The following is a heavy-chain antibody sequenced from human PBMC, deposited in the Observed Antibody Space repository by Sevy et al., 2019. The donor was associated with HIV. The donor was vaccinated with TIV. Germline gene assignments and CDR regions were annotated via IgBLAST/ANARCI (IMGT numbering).Heavy chain of an antibody. CDR1: GFSFSSYG. V-gene: IGHV3-33*01. D-gene: IGHD1-26*01. CDR3: ARAGGATFDYGLDV. Sequence: GGSLRLSCAASGFSFSSYGMHWVRQAPGKGLEWVAGIWYDGSDKYYADSVKGRFTISRDNSKNTIYLQMNSLRAEDTGLFYCARAGGATFDYGLDVWGQGTTVTVSS. CDR2: IWYDGSDK. J-gene: IGHJ6*02.